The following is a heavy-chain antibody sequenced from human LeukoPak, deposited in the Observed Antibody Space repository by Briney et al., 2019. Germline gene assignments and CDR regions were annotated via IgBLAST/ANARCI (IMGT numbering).Heavy chain of an antibody. CDR1: GFTLSSYA. V-gene: IGHV3-64*01. D-gene: IGHD6-19*01. J-gene: IGHJ5*02. CDR2: ISSNGGST. CDR3: ARGGRADASGWYIWFDP. Sequence: PGGSLRLSCAASGFTLSSYAMHWVRQAPGKGLEYVSSISSNGGSTYYANCVKGRFIISRDNSKNTLYLQMGSLRAEDMAVYHCARGGRADASGWYIWFDPWGQGTLVTVSS.